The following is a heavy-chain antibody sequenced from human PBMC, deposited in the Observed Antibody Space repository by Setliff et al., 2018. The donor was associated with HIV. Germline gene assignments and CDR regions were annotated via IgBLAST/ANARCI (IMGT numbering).Heavy chain of an antibody. CDR1: GGSISSGSYY. D-gene: IGHD3-22*01. Sequence: PSETLSLTCTVSGGSISSGSYYWSWIRQPAGKGLEWIGHIYTSGSTNYNPSLKSRVTISVDTSKNQFSLKLSSVTAADTAVYCCARGVYYYDSSGYLREEGFDPWGQGTLVTVSS. CDR3: ARGVYYYDSSGYLREEGFDP. V-gene: IGHV4-61*09. CDR2: IYTSGST. J-gene: IGHJ5*02.